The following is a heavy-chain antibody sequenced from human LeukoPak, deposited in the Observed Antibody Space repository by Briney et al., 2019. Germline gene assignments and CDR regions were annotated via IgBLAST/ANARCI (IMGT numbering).Heavy chain of an antibody. CDR1: GFTFDDYA. J-gene: IGHJ4*02. CDR3: AKDLSSGDTAMVLYYFDY. D-gene: IGHD5-18*01. CDR2: ISWNSGSI. Sequence: GGSLRLSRAASGFTFDDYAMHWVRQAPGKGLEWVSGISWNSGSIGYADSVKGRFTISRDNAKNSLYLQMNSLRAEDTALYYCAKDLSSGDTAMVLYYFDYWGQGTLVTVSS. V-gene: IGHV3-9*01.